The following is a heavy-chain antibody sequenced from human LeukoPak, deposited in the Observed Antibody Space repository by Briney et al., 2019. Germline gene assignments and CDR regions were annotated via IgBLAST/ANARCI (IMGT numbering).Heavy chain of an antibody. CDR3: ARVDTAMGWAFDI. D-gene: IGHD5-18*01. CDR1: GFTFSSYW. V-gene: IGHV3-74*01. Sequence: RESLRLSCAASGFTFSSYWMHWVRQAPGKGLVWVSRINSDGRSTSYADSVKGRFTISRDNAKNTLYLQMNSLRAEDTAVYYCARVDTAMGWAFDIWGQGTMVTVSS. CDR2: INSDGRST. J-gene: IGHJ3*02.